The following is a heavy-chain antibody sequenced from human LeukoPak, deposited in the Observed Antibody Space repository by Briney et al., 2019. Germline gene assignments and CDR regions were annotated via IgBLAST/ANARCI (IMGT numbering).Heavy chain of an antibody. CDR3: ARDMGNYGLAFDL. CDR1: GGSFSGYY. CDR2: INHSGST. J-gene: IGHJ2*01. Sequence: SETLSLTCAVYGGSFSGYYWSWIRRPPGKGLEWIGEINHSGSTNYNPSLKSRVTISVDTSKNQFSLKLSSVTAADTAVYYCARDMGNYGLAFDLWGRGTLVTVSS. V-gene: IGHV4-34*01. D-gene: IGHD1-7*01.